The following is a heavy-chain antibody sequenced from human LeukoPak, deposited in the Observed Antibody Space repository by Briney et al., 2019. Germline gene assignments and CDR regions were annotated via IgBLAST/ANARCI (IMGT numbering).Heavy chain of an antibody. J-gene: IGHJ4*02. CDR3: AKEARIAVAGTDY. CDR1: GFTFSSYA. CDR2: ISGSGGST. D-gene: IGHD6-19*01. V-gene: IGHV3-23*01. Sequence: GGSLRLSCAASGFTFSSYAMSWVRQAPGKGLEWVSAISGSGGSTYYADSVKGRFTISRDNSKNTLHLQMSSLRAEDTAVYNCAKEARIAVAGTDYWGQGTLVTVSS.